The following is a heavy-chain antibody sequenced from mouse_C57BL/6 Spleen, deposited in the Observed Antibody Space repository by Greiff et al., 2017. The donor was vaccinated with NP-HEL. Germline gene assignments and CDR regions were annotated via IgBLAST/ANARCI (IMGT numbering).Heavy chain of an antibody. CDR1: GYAFSSSW. CDR2: IYPGDGDT. J-gene: IGHJ3*01. CDR3: ARSGANWDSPLTY. Sequence: QVQLQQSGPELVKPGASVKISCKASGYAFSSSWMNWVKQRPGKGLEWIGRIYPGDGDTNYNGKFKGKATLTADKSSSTAYMQLSSLTSEDSAVYFCARSGANWDSPLTYWGQGTLVTVSA. V-gene: IGHV1-82*01. D-gene: IGHD4-1*01.